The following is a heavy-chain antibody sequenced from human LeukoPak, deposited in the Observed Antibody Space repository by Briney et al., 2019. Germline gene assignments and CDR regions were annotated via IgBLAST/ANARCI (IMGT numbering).Heavy chain of an antibody. V-gene: IGHV1-18*01. Sequence: ASVTVSCKASGYTFTNYGIFWVRQAPGQGLEWMGWISAYSGNTNYAQKLQGRVTMTTETSTSTAYMELESLRSDDTAVYYCAISQGSYYDTSGYLDGDYWGQGTLVTVSS. CDR2: ISAYSGNT. CDR1: GYTFTNYG. CDR3: AISQGSYYDTSGYLDGDY. D-gene: IGHD3-22*01. J-gene: IGHJ4*02.